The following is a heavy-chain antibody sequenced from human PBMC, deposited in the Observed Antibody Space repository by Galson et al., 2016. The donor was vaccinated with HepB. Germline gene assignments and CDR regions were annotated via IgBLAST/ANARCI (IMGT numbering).Heavy chain of an antibody. V-gene: IGHV1-18*04. Sequence: SVKVSCKASDDTFTNYAFTWVRQAPGQGLEWMGWITVYNGNTNYVESLRGRVTMTTDTSTSTAYMELRSLTSDDTAVYYCARVRIVRGVITHYGYYFDLWGQGTLVTVSS. CDR3: ARVRIVRGVITHYGYYFDL. J-gene: IGHJ4*02. CDR1: DDTFTNYA. D-gene: IGHD3-10*01. CDR2: ITVYNGNT.